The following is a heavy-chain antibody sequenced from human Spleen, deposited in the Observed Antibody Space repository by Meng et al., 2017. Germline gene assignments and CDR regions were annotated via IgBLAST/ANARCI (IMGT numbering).Heavy chain of an antibody. J-gene: IGHJ5*02. Sequence: QVQLPESGPGLVKPAGTLSLPCAVSGGSFSSSNWWSWVRQPPGKGLGWIGEGSHSGPTRYNPSLKSRVTLSLDGSKNQFSLMLNSVTAADTAVYYCASYVSGTYRFDPWGQGTLVTVSS. CDR3: ASYVSGTYRFDP. CDR1: GGSFSSSNW. D-gene: IGHD3-10*01. CDR2: GSHSGPT. V-gene: IGHV4-4*02.